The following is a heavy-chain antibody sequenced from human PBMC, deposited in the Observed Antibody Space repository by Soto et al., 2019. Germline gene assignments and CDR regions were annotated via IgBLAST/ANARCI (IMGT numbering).Heavy chain of an antibody. CDR2: VFYNGNT. CDR3: ARFPDWGSGPD. Sequence: QVQLQESGPRLVKPSETLSLTCTVSGGSIRSSSYYWVWIRQPPGKGLEWIGSVFYNGNTYYSPYLKSRITITVDTSQNQFSLRLYSVTAADTAVYHCARFPDWGSGPDWGQGIPVTVSS. CDR1: GGSIRSSSYY. D-gene: IGHD3-10*01. J-gene: IGHJ4*02. V-gene: IGHV4-39*01.